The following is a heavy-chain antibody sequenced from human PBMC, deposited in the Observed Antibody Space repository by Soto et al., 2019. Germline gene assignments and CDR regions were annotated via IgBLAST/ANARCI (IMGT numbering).Heavy chain of an antibody. CDR1: GGSISSYY. CDR2: IYYSGST. D-gene: IGHD6-13*01. J-gene: IGHJ6*03. Sequence: SETLSLTCTVSGGSISSYYWSWIRQPPGKGLEWIGYIYYSGSTNYNPSLKSRVTISVDTSKNQFSLKLSSVTAADTAVYYCARLFISSPGYYHYFYMDVWGKGTTVTVSS. CDR3: ARLFISSPGYYHYFYMDV. V-gene: IGHV4-59*08.